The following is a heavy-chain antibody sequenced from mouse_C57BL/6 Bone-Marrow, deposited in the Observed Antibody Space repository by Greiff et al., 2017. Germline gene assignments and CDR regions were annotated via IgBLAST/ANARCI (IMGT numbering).Heavy chain of an antibody. Sequence: QVQLQQSGPELVKPGASVKISCKASGYTFTDYYINWVKQRPGQGLEWIGWIFPGSGSTYYNAMFKGQATLTVDTSSSTAYILLSSLTSEDSAVYFCARYGNYLYYFDYWGQGTTLTVSS. V-gene: IGHV1-75*01. CDR3: ARYGNYLYYFDY. CDR1: GYTFTDYY. CDR2: IFPGSGST. J-gene: IGHJ2*01. D-gene: IGHD2-1*01.